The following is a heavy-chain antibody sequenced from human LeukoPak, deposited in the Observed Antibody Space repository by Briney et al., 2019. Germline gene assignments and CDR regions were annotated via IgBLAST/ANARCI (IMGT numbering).Heavy chain of an antibody. CDR1: GGSISSSNW. V-gene: IGHV4-4*02. D-gene: IGHD6-25*01. Sequence: PSGTLSLTCAVSGGSISSSNWWNWVRQPPGKGLEWIGEIYHSGSTNYNPSLKSRVTMSVDKSKNQISLKVSSVTAADTAVYYCTRSAATSTLIDYWGQGTLVTVSS. J-gene: IGHJ4*02. CDR3: TRSAATSTLIDY. CDR2: IYHSGST.